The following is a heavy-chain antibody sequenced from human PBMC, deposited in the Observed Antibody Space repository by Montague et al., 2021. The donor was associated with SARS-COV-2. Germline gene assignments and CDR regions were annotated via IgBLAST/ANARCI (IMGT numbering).Heavy chain of an antibody. D-gene: IGHD1-20*01. CDR1: GGSISSYY. CDR2: IFHSGIT. V-gene: IGHV4-59*13. Sequence: SETLSLTCSVSGGSISSYYWSWIRQSPGKGLEWIGYIFHSGITDYNPSLKSRVTTSVDMSKNQFSLQLNSVTAADSAVYYCAGTEYNWNDWFDPWGQGTLVTVSS. CDR3: AGTEYNWNDWFDP. J-gene: IGHJ5*02.